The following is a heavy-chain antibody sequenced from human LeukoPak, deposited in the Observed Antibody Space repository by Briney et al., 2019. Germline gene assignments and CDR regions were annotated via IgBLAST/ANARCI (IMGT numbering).Heavy chain of an antibody. D-gene: IGHD4-23*01. CDR2: INHSGST. J-gene: IGHJ4*02. Sequence: KPGGSLRLSCAASGFTFSDYYMSWIRQAPGKGLEWIGEINHSGSTNYNPSLKSRVTISVDTSKNQFSLKLSSVTAADTAVYYCARGRIYGGNSLDYWGQGTLVTVSS. V-gene: IGHV4-34*01. CDR1: GFTFSDYY. CDR3: ARGRIYGGNSLDY.